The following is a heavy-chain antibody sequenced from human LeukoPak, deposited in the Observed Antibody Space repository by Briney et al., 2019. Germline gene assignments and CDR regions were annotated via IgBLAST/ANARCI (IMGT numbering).Heavy chain of an antibody. Sequence: SVKVSCKASGGTFSSYAISWVRQAPGQGLEWMGGIIPIFGTANYAQKFQGRVTITADESTSTAYMELSSLRSEDTAVYYCARMSVRGVIDGWAYPQHNAFDIWGQGTMVTVSS. D-gene: IGHD3-10*01. CDR3: ARMSVRGVIDGWAYPQHNAFDI. CDR2: IIPIFGTA. J-gene: IGHJ3*02. V-gene: IGHV1-69*13. CDR1: GGTFSSYA.